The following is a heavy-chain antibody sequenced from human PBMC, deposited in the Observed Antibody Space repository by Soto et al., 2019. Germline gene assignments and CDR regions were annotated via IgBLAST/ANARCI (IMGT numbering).Heavy chain of an antibody. Sequence: QVQLVESGGGVVQSGSSLRLSCAGSGFSFSSYGMHWVRQAPGKGLEWVAIVYNDGSNKYYGDSVKGRFTISRDNSRNSVFLQMNSLRADDTAVYYCARDAHLGFSSSWFMDYWGQGTRVTVSS. CDR1: GFSFSSYG. CDR2: VYNDGSNK. D-gene: IGHD6-13*01. CDR3: ARDAHLGFSSSWFMDY. V-gene: IGHV3-33*01. J-gene: IGHJ4*02.